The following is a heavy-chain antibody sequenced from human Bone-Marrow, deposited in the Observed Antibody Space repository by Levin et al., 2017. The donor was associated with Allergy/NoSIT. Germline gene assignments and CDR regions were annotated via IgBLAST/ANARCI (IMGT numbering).Heavy chain of an antibody. Sequence: PGGSLRLSCAASGFTFSNYWMHWVRQAPGKGLVWVSRINNEGTSKTDADSVKGRFTISRDNAKNTLFLEMNSLRVEDTAVYYCIREYSSSSGRSFDFWGQGTLVTVSS. CDR3: IREYSSSSGRSFDF. CDR2: INNEGTSK. CDR1: GFTFSNYW. V-gene: IGHV3-74*01. J-gene: IGHJ4*02. D-gene: IGHD6-6*01.